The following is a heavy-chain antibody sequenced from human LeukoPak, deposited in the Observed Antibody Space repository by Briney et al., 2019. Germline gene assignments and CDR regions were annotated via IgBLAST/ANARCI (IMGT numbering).Heavy chain of an antibody. CDR2: LAGDGVNI. CDR3: ARDEDECGGKD. CDR1: GFTFSIYG. J-gene: IGHJ4*02. Sequence: GRSLRLSCAASGFTFSIYGMHWVRQAPGKGLEWVALLAGDGVNIFYADSVKGRFTISRDNSKNTLYLQMNSLRAEDTAVYFCARDEDECGGKDWGQGTLVTVSS. V-gene: IGHV3-30*03. D-gene: IGHD4-23*01.